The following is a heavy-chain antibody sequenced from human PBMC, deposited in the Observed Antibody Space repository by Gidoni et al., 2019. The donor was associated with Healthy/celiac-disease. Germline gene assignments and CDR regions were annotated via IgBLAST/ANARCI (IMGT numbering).Heavy chain of an antibody. J-gene: IGHJ4*02. CDR3: ASPEGGYYPFDY. Sequence: QVQLVESGGGVVQPGRSLRLSCAAYGFTFSSYAMHWVRQAPGKGLEWVAVISYDGSNKYYADSVKGRFTISRDNSKNTLYLQMNSLRAEDTAVYYCASPEGGYYPFDYWGQGTLVTVSS. V-gene: IGHV3-30-3*01. D-gene: IGHD1-26*01. CDR2: ISYDGSNK. CDR1: GFTFSSYA.